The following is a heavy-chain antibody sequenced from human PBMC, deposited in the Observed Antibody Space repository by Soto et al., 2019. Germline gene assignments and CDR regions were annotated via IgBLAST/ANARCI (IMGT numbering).Heavy chain of an antibody. CDR1: GFTFSSYA. CDR2: ISGSGGST. J-gene: IGHJ6*02. CDR3: AKERGYNYGYDAMDV. D-gene: IGHD5-18*01. Sequence: EVQLLESGGGLVQPGGSLRLSCAASGFTFSSYAMSWVRQAPGKGLEWVSGISGSGGSTYYADSVKGRFTISRGNSKNTLYLQTNSLRAEDTAVYYCAKERGYNYGYDAMDVWGQGTTVTVSS. V-gene: IGHV3-23*01.